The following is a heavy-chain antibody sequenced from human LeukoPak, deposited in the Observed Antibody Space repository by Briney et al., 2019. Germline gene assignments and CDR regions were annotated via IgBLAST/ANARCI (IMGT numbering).Heavy chain of an antibody. CDR2: IYSGGST. D-gene: IGHD3-22*01. V-gene: IGHV3-53*01. CDR3: ARVRGSGYDAFDI. Sequence: GGSLRLSCAASGFTVSSNYMSWVRQAPGKGLEWVSVIYSGGSTYYADSVKGRFTISRDNSKNTLYLQMNSLRAEDTAVYYCARVRGSGYDAFDIWGQGTMVTVSS. CDR1: GFTVSSNY. J-gene: IGHJ3*02.